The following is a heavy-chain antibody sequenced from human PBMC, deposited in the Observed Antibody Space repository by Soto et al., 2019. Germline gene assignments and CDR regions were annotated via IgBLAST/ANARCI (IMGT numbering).Heavy chain of an antibody. CDR3: ARVVFGVFPPQYGMDV. J-gene: IGHJ6*02. V-gene: IGHV5-51*01. CDR2: IYPGDSDT. CDR1: GYSFTSYW. D-gene: IGHD3-3*01. Sequence: GESLKISCKGSGYSFTSYWIGWVRQMPGKGLEWMGIIYPGDSDTRYSPSFQGQVTISADKSISTAYLQWSSLKASDTAMYYCARVVFGVFPPQYGMDVWGQGTTVTVSS.